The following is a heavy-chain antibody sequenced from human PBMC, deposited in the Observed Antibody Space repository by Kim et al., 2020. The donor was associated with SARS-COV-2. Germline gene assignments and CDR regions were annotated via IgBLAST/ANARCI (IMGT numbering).Heavy chain of an antibody. CDR3: AKSETGLNAPFDF. D-gene: IGHD7-27*01. CDR2: FSGSGTGT. Sequence: GGSLRLSCAASGFIFSNYDMNWVRQAPGKGLEWVSVFSGSGTGTYYADSVKGRFSISRDKSRNTLYLQMNSLRADDTAVYFCAKSETGLNAPFDFWGPGT. J-gene: IGHJ4*02. V-gene: IGHV3-23*01. CDR1: GFIFSNYD.